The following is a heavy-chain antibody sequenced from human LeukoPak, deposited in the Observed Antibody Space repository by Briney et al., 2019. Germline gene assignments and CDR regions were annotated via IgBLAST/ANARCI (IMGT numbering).Heavy chain of an antibody. D-gene: IGHD3-22*01. CDR1: GFTFSIYA. CDR3: AKDPSRYYDSSGYFDY. CDR2: IRYDGSNK. J-gene: IGHJ4*02. V-gene: IGHV3-30*02. Sequence: GGSLRLSCAASGFTFSIYAMSWVRQAPGKGLEWVAFIRYDGSNKYYADSVKGRFTISRDNSKNTLYLQMNSLRAEDTAVYYCAKDPSRYYDSSGYFDYWGQGTLVTVSS.